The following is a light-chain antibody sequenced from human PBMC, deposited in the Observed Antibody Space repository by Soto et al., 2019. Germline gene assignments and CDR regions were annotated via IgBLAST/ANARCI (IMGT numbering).Light chain of an antibody. Sequence: DIQMPQSPSTLSGSVGDRVTMTWRASQTISSWLAWYQQKPGKAPKLLIYAASSLQSGVPSRFSGSASGTDFTLTISSLQPEDFATYYCQQSYSTPLTFGGGTKVDIK. CDR1: QTISSW. CDR2: AAS. J-gene: IGKJ4*01. V-gene: IGKV1-39*01. CDR3: QQSYSTPLT.